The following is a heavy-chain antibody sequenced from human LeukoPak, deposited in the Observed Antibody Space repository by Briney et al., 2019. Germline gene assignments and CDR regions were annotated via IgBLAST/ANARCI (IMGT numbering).Heavy chain of an antibody. J-gene: IGHJ4*02. CDR2: IVVGSGNT. D-gene: IGHD1-26*01. Sequence: GASVKVSCKASGFTFTSSAMQWVRQARGQRLEWIGWIVVGSGNTNYAQKFQERVTITRDMSTSTAYMELGSLRSEDTAVYYCAAAVSGSYSQGWGQGTLVTVSS. V-gene: IGHV1-58*02. CDR3: AAAVSGSYSQG. CDR1: GFTFTSSA.